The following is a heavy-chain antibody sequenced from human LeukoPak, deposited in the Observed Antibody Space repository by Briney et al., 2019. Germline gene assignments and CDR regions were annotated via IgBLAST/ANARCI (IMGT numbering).Heavy chain of an antibody. CDR3: ARDAVYSSSWQYY. CDR2: IWYDGSNK. D-gene: IGHD6-13*01. V-gene: IGHV3-33*01. Sequence: GGSLRLSCAASGFTFSSNGMHWVRQGPGKGLEWVTFIWYDGSNKYYADSVKGRFTISRDNSKNTLYLQMNSLRADDTAVYYCARDAVYSSSWQYYWGQGTLVTVSS. CDR1: GFTFSSNG. J-gene: IGHJ4*02.